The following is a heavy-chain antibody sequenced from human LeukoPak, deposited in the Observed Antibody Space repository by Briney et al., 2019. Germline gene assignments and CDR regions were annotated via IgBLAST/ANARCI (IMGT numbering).Heavy chain of an antibody. V-gene: IGHV3-23*01. Sequence: GRTLRLSCVASGFTFSNYGMTWVRQAPGKGLEWVSGISSSGGTTYYTDSVKGRFTISRDNSKNSLYLQMNSLRTEDTALYYCAKDREGDSYGSSRGIDYWGQGTLVTVSS. CDR3: AKDREGDSYGSSRGIDY. CDR1: GFTFSNYG. J-gene: IGHJ4*02. D-gene: IGHD5-18*01. CDR2: ISSSGGTT.